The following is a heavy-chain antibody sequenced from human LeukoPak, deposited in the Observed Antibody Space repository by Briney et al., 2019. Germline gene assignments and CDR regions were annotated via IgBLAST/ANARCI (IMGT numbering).Heavy chain of an antibody. D-gene: IGHD3-10*02. J-gene: IGHJ6*04. V-gene: IGHV3-48*03. Sequence: GGSLRLSCAASGFTFSSYEMNWVRQPPGKGLEWVSYISSSGSTIYYADSVKGRFTISRDNAKNPLYLQMNSLRAEDTAVYYCAELGITMIGGVWGKGTTVTISS. CDR1: GFTFSSYE. CDR3: AELGITMIGGV. CDR2: ISSSGSTI.